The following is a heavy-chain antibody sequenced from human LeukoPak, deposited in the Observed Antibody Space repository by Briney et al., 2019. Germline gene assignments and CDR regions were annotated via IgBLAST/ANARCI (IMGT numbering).Heavy chain of an antibody. D-gene: IGHD6-19*01. CDR1: GGSISSSTYY. V-gene: IGHV4-39*01. J-gene: IGHJ2*01. CDR2: IHYSGST. CDR3: ARRGIALTGSWNWYFDL. Sequence: SETLSLTCTVSGGSISSSTYYWGWIRQPPGKGLEWIGSIHYSGSTYYNLSLKSRVTISVDTSRDLFSLKLSSVTAADTAVYYCARRGIALTGSWNWYFDLWGRGTLVTVSS.